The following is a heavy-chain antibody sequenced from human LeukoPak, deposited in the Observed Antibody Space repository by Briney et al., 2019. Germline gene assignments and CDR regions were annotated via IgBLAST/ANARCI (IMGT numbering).Heavy chain of an antibody. CDR3: AREKSSGSAFYFDY. Sequence: GASVKVSCKASGGSFSTYGFNWVRQAPGQGLEWMGGIIPSFGKTNYAQKFQGRVTITADESTSTAYMELSSLRSYDTTVYYCAREKSSGSAFYFDYWGQGTLVTVSP. D-gene: IGHD3-22*01. CDR1: GGSFSTYG. V-gene: IGHV1-69*13. CDR2: IIPSFGKT. J-gene: IGHJ4*02.